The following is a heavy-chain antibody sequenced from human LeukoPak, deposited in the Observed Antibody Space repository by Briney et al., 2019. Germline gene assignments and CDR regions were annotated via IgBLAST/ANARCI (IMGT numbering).Heavy chain of an antibody. CDR2: INAGNGNT. CDR1: GYTFTTYA. CDR3: ARGSIAARGYFDY. J-gene: IGHJ4*02. V-gene: IGHV1-3*01. Sequence: ASVKVSCKASGYTFTTYAMHWVRQAPRQRLEWMGWINAGNGNTKYSQKFQGRVTIIRDTSASTAYMELSSLRSEDTAVYYCARGSIAARGYFDYWGQGTLVTVSS. D-gene: IGHD6-6*01.